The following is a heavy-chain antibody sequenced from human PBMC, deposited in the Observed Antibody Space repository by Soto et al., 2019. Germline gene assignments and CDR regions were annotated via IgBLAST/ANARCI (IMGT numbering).Heavy chain of an antibody. J-gene: IGHJ4*02. CDR3: ERYRFKYDYVWGSYWGYFDD. Sequence: SETLSLTGAVYGGSFSGYYWSWIRQPPGKGLEWIGEINHSGSTNYNPSLKSRVTISVDTSKNQFSLKLSSVTAADTAVYYCERYRFKYDYVWGSYWGYFDDWGQGTLVTVSS. CDR2: INHSGST. D-gene: IGHD3-16*01. V-gene: IGHV4-34*01. CDR1: GGSFSGYY.